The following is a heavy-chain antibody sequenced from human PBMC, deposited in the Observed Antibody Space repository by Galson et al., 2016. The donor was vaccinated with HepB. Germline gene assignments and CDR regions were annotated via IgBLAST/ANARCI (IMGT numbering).Heavy chain of an antibody. Sequence: SLRLSCAASGFTFDVYAMHWVRQAPGKGLEWVSGISWNSGRIGYADSVKGRCTMSRDNAQNSLFLQMNSLRPEDTALYYCAKDTSYSSSWFYFDYWGQGALVTVSS. CDR3: AKDTSYSSSWFYFDY. J-gene: IGHJ4*02. D-gene: IGHD6-13*01. V-gene: IGHV3-9*01. CDR2: ISWNSGRI. CDR1: GFTFDVYA.